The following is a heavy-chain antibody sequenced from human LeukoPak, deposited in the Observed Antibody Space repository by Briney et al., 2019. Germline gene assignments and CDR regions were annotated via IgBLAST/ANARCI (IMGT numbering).Heavy chain of an antibody. CDR2: ISAYSGST. V-gene: IGHV1-18*01. D-gene: IGHD4-23*01. CDR3: ARHYGGTFFDY. CDR1: GYTFTTYG. J-gene: IGHJ4*02. Sequence: ASVKVSCKASGYTFTTYGISWVRQATGQGLEWMGWISAYSGSTNYAQNLQGRVTMTTDTSTSTAYMELRSLRSDDTAVYYCARHYGGTFFDYWGQGTLVTVSS.